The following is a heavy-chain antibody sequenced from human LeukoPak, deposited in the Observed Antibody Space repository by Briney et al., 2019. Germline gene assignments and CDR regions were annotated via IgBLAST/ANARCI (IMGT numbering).Heavy chain of an antibody. J-gene: IGHJ4*02. D-gene: IGHD4-23*01. V-gene: IGHV3-48*03. CDR2: ISSSGSTI. Sequence: GGSLRLSCAASGFTFSSYEMNWVRQAPGKGLEWVSYISSSGSTIYYADSVKGRFTISRDNAKNSLYLQMSSLRAEDTAVYYCARGTMVVTHDYWGQGTLVTVSS. CDR1: GFTFSSYE. CDR3: ARGTMVVTHDY.